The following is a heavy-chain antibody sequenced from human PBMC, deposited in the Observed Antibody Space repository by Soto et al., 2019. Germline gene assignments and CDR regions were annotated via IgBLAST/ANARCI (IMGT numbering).Heavy chain of an antibody. CDR1: GYTLTELS. V-gene: IGHV1-24*01. CDR2: FDPEDGET. Sequence: ASVKVSCKVSGYTLTELSMHWVRQAPGKGLEWMGGFDPEDGETIYAQKFQGRVTMTEDTSTDTAYMELSSLRSEDTAVYYCATVVCYYDSSGYCVTFFDYWGQGTLVTVSS. J-gene: IGHJ4*02. D-gene: IGHD3-22*01. CDR3: ATVVCYYDSSGYCVTFFDY.